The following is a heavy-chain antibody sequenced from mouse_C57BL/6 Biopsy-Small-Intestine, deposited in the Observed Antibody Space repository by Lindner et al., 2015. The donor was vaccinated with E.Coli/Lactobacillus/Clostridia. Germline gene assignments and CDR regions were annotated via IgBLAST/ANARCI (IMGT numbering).Heavy chain of an antibody. Sequence: VQLQESGGGLVKPGGSLKLSCAVSGFTFSDYGIHWVRQAPEKGLEWVAYISSGSSTIYYADTVKGRFTISRDNAKRTLFLQMTSLRSEDTAMYYCARGNYGGNYFDYWGQGTTLTVSS. J-gene: IGHJ2*01. CDR3: ARGNYGGNYFDY. CDR2: ISSGSSTI. V-gene: IGHV5-17*01. D-gene: IGHD2-1*01. CDR1: GFTFSDYG.